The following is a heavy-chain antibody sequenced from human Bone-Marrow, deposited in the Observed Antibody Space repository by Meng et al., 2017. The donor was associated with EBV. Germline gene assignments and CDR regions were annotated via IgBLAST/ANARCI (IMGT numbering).Heavy chain of an antibody. J-gene: IGHJ4*02. V-gene: IGHV3-11*01. Sequence: QLQPVEAGVGVVKPGGSLRLSCAASGFTLSDYYRSWIRQAPGKGLEWVSYISSSGSTIYYADSVKGRFTISRDNAKNSLYLQMNSLRAEDTAVYYCARDGGYSSGWYGYWGQGTLVTVSS. CDR3: ARDGGYSSGWYGY. CDR2: ISSSGSTI. D-gene: IGHD6-19*01. CDR1: GFTLSDYY.